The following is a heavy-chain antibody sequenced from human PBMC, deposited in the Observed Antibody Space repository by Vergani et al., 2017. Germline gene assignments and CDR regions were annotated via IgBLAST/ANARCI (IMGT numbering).Heavy chain of an antibody. CDR1: GGTFSSYA. D-gene: IGHD3-3*01. CDR2: IIPIFGTA. J-gene: IGHJ6*02. Sequence: QVQLVQSGAEVKKPGSSVKVSCKASGGTFSSYAISWVRQAPGHGLEWMGRIIPIFGTANYAQKFQGRVTITADESTSTGYMELSSLRSEDTAVYYCAGAYDDVWGGSPYQVDDLVGMDVWGQGTTVTVSS. V-gene: IGHV1-69*18. CDR3: AGAYDDVWGGSPYQVDDLVGMDV.